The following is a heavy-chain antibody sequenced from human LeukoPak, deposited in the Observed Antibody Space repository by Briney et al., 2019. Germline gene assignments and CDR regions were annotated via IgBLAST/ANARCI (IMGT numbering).Heavy chain of an antibody. J-gene: IGHJ4*02. D-gene: IGHD7-27*01. V-gene: IGHV4-38-2*02. CDR3: ARDYHGDDY. CDR2: IYHSGST. CDR1: GYSISSDYY. Sequence: SETLSLTCTVSGYSISSDYYWGWIRQPPGKGLEWIGSIYHSGSTYYNPSLKSRVTISVDTSKNQFSLKLSSVTAADTAVYYCARDYHGDDYWGQGTLVTVSS.